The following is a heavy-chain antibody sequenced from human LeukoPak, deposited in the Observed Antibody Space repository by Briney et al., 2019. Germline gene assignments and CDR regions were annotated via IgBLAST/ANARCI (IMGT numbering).Heavy chain of an antibody. V-gene: IGHV4-59*01. CDR3: ARGDFEYDSSGYSH. CDR1: GGSISSYY. CDR2: IYYSGST. Sequence: SETLSLTCTVSGGSISSYYWSWIRQPPGKGLEWIGYIYYSGSTNYNPSLKSRVTISVDTSKNQFSLKLSSVTAADTAVYYCARGDFEYDSSGYSHWGQGTLVTVSS. J-gene: IGHJ4*02. D-gene: IGHD3-22*01.